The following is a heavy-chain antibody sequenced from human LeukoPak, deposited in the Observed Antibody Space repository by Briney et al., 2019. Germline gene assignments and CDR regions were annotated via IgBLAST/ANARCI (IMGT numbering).Heavy chain of an antibody. CDR3: TKAPLRSCSGAFCYPFDY. CDR1: GFTFSIHA. J-gene: IGHJ4*02. CDR2: TVGGRPDT. V-gene: IGHV3-23*01. D-gene: IGHD2-8*02. Sequence: GGSLRLSCAASGFTFSIHAMSWVRQTPGKGLEWVAATVGGRPDTYHADSVKGRFTVSRDDSRNTLFLQMNSLRVEDTALYYCTKAPLRSCSGAFCYPFDYWGQGTLVTVSS.